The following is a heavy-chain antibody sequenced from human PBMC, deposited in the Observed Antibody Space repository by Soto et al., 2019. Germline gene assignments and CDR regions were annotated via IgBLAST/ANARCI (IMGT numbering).Heavy chain of an antibody. CDR2: ISYDGSNK. D-gene: IGHD6-19*01. Sequence: VGSLRVSCAASGFTFSSYVMHWVRQSPGKGLEWVAVISYDGSNKYYADSVKGRFTISRDNSKNTLYLQMNSLRAEDTAVYYCAKDTSIAVAGRFDYWGQGTLVTVSS. CDR1: GFTFSSYV. V-gene: IGHV3-30*18. CDR3: AKDTSIAVAGRFDY. J-gene: IGHJ4*02.